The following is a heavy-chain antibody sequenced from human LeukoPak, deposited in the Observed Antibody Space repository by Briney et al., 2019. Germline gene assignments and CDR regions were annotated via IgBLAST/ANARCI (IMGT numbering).Heavy chain of an antibody. V-gene: IGHV3-74*03. Sequence: GGSLRLSCTASGFTFSNYWMHWVRQAPGKGLVWVSRIKGDGSSTMYADSVKGRFTISRDNAKNTLYLQMKGLRAEDTAVYYCAKSDWFDPWGQGTLVTVSS. J-gene: IGHJ5*02. CDR1: GFTFSNYW. CDR3: AKSDWFDP. CDR2: IKGDGSST.